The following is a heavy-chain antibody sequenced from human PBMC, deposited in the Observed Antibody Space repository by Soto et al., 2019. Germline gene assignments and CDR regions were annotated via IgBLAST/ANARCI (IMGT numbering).Heavy chain of an antibody. D-gene: IGHD3-3*01. V-gene: IGHV3-74*01. J-gene: IGHJ6*03. Sequence: GGSLRLSCAASGFPFSSYWMHWVRQAPGKGLVWVSRINSDGSSTSYADSVKGRFTISRDNAKNTLYLQMNSLRAEDTAVYYCARVGDYDFWSGYYYYYYYYMDVWGKGTTVTVSS. CDR3: ARVGDYDFWSGYYYYYYYYMDV. CDR1: GFPFSSYW. CDR2: INSDGSST.